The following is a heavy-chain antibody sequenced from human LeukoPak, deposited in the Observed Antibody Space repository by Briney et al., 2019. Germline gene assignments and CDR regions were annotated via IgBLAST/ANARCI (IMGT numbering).Heavy chain of an antibody. V-gene: IGHV3-21*01. CDR2: ISSSSTYI. CDR1: EFAFSTYN. J-gene: IGHJ1*01. Sequence: GGSLRLSCAASEFAFSTYNMNWVRQAPGKGLEWVSSISSSSTYIYYADSVKGRFTISRDNPKNSLYLQMNSLRAEDTAVYYCARDPPSFQHWGQGTLVTVSS. CDR3: ARDPPSFQH.